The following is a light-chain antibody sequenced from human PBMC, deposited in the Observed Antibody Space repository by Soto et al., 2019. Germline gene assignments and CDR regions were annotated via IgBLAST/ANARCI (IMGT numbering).Light chain of an antibody. V-gene: IGLV2-8*01. Sequence: QTALTQPPSASGSPGQSVTISCTGVSSDVGDYDYVLWYQQYPGKAPKDIIFEVTKRPSGVPDHFYGSKSATTASLTISWIQAEDEADYFCFSFTTDWTHVFGTGTKVTVL. CDR3: FSFTTDWTHV. J-gene: IGLJ1*01. CDR2: EVT. CDR1: SSDVGDYDY.